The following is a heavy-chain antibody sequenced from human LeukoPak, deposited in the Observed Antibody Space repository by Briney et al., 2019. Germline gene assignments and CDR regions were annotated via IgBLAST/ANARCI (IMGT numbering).Heavy chain of an antibody. Sequence: SETLSLTCTVSGGSISSCYWSWIRQPPGKGLEWIGYIYYSGSTNYNPSLKSRVTISVDTSKNQFSLKLSSVTAADTAVYYCARTTEAHSWRTRYYDYYMDVWGKGTTVTVSS. CDR2: IYYSGST. CDR1: GGSISSCY. V-gene: IGHV4-59*01. J-gene: IGHJ6*03. D-gene: IGHD6-13*01. CDR3: ARTTEAHSWRTRYYDYYMDV.